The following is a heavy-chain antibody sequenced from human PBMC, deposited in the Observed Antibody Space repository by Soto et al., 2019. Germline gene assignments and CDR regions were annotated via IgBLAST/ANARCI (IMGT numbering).Heavy chain of an antibody. CDR3: ARRSRQKDGYYYNGMDV. Sequence: QVQLVQSGAEVKKPGASVKVSCKASGYTFISYGISWVRQAPGQGLEWMGWISAYNGNTNYAQKLQGRVTMTTDTSTSTAYMDLRSLRSDDTAVYYCARRSRQKDGYYYNGMDVWGQGTTVTVSS. V-gene: IGHV1-18*01. CDR1: GYTFISYG. J-gene: IGHJ6*02. D-gene: IGHD2-15*01. CDR2: ISAYNGNT.